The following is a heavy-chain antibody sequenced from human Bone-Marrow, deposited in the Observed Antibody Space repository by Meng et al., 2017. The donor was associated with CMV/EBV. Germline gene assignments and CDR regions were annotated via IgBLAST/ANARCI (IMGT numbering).Heavy chain of an antibody. J-gene: IGHJ6*02. CDR1: GGSVSSGSYY. D-gene: IGHD4-23*01. V-gene: IGHV4-61*01. Sequence: SEPLSLTCTVSGGSVSSGSYYWSWIRQPPGKGLEWIGYIYYSGSTNYNPSLKSRVTISVDTSKNQFSLKLSSVTAADTAVYYCARGEVTLIYGMDVWGQGTTVTVSS. CDR3: ARGEVTLIYGMDV. CDR2: IYYSGST.